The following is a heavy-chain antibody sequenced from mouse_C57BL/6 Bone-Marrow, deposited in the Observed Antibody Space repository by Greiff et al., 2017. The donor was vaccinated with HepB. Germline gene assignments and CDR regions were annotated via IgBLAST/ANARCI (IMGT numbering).Heavy chain of an antibody. V-gene: IGHV7-1*01. CDR2: SRNKANDYTT. CDR3: ARDAMSY. J-gene: IGHJ4*01. Sequence: EVQVVESGGGLVQSGRSLRLSCATSGFTFSDFYMEWVRQAPGKGLEWIAASRNKANDYTTEYSASVKGRFIVSRDTSQSILYLQMNALRAEDTAIYYCARDAMSYWGQGTSVTVSS. CDR1: GFTFSDFY.